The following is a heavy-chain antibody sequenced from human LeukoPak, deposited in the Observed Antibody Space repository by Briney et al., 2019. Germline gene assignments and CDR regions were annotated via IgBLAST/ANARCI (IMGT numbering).Heavy chain of an antibody. D-gene: IGHD1-26*01. J-gene: IGHJ4*02. CDR1: GDSITNHY. Sequence: SETLSLTCTISGDSITNHYWSWIRQPPGKGLEWIGYIYYSGSTNYNPSLKSRVTISVDTSKNQFSLKLSSVTAADTAVYCCASMYSGSYYVFDYWGQGTLVTVSS. CDR2: IYYSGST. CDR3: ASMYSGSYYVFDY. V-gene: IGHV4-59*11.